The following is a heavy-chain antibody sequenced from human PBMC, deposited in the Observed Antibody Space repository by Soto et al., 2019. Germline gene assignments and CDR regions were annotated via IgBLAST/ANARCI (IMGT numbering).Heavy chain of an antibody. J-gene: IGHJ3*02. CDR3: ARQYCSSTSCYWTDAFDI. Sequence: ASVKVSCKASGYTFTGHYMHWVRQAPGLGLEWMGWINPNSGGTNYAQKCQGWVTMTRDTSISTAYMELSRLRSDDTAVYYCARQYCSSTSCYWTDAFDIWGKGTMVTVSS. V-gene: IGHV1-2*04. CDR2: INPNSGGT. D-gene: IGHD2-2*01. CDR1: GYTFTGHY.